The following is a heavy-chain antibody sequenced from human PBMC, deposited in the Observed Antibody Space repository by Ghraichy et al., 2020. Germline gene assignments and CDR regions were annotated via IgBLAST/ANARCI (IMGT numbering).Heavy chain of an antibody. V-gene: IGHV4-34*01. CDR2: INHSGST. D-gene: IGHD3-22*01. CDR3: ARGLDDSSGYFHDAFDI. CDR1: GGSFSGYY. Sequence: SETLTLTCAVYGGSFSGYYWSWIRQPPGKGLEWIGEINHSGSTNYNPSLKSRVTISVDTSKNQFSLKLSSVTAADTAVYYCARGLDDSSGYFHDAFDIWGQGTMVTVSS. J-gene: IGHJ3*02.